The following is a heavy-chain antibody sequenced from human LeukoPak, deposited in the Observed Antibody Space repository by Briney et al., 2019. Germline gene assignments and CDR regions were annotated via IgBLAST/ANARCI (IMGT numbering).Heavy chain of an antibody. V-gene: IGHV4-31*03. CDR1: GGSISSGGYY. CDR3: ARDWSGPYYFDH. Sequence: SSETLSLTCTVSGGSISSGGYYWTWIRQPPGKGPEWIGYMSQTGSTYYNPSLKSRVTISVDTSKSQFSLKLTSVTAADTAVYYCARDWSGPYYFDHWGQGILVTVSS. CDR2: MSQTGST. J-gene: IGHJ4*01. D-gene: IGHD3-3*01.